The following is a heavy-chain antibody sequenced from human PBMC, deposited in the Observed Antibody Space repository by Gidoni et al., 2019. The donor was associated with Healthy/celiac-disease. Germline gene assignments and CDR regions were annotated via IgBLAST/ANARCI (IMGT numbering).Heavy chain of an antibody. J-gene: IGHJ4*02. CDR1: GFTFSSYA. CDR3: ARGKVPDDY. V-gene: IGHV3-30*04. CDR2: ISYDGSNK. Sequence: QVQLVESGGGVVQPGRSLSLSCAASGFTFSSYAMHWVRQAPGKGLEWVAVISYDGSNKYYADSVKGRFTISRENSKNTLYLQMNSLRAEDTAVYYCARGKVPDDYWGQGTLVTVSS. D-gene: IGHD1-1*01.